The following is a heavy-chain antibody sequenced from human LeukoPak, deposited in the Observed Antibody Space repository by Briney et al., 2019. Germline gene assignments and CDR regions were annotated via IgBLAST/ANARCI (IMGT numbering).Heavy chain of an antibody. CDR3: ARDEHLDSGSYYYGMDV. J-gene: IGHJ6*02. CDR2: INHSGST. V-gene: IGHV4-34*01. D-gene: IGHD1-26*01. CDR1: GGSFSGYY. Sequence: SETLSLTCAVYGGSFSGYYWSCIRQPPGKGLEWIGEINHSGSTNYNPSLKSRVTISVDTSKNQFSLKLSSVTAADTAVYYCARDEHLDSGSYYYGMDVWGQGTTVTVSS.